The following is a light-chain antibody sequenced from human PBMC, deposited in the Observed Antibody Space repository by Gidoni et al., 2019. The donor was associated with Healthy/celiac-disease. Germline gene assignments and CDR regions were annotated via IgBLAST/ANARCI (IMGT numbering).Light chain of an antibody. Sequence: EIVLTQSPATLSLSPGERATLSCRASQSVSSYLAWYQQKPSQATRLIIYDTYNRATGIPARFSGSGSGTDYTLTISSLEPGEFAVYYCQQRSNWPPITFGQGTRLEIK. J-gene: IGKJ5*01. CDR1: QSVSSY. CDR2: DTY. V-gene: IGKV3-11*01. CDR3: QQRSNWPPIT.